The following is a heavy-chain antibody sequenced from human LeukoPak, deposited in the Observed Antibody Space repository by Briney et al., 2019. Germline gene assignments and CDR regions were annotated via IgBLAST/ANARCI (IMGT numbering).Heavy chain of an antibody. D-gene: IGHD1-1*01. J-gene: IGHJ2*01. V-gene: IGHV3-66*01. Sequence: GGSLRLSCAASGFTVSSNYMSWVRQAPGKGLEWVSVIYSGGSTNYADSVKGRFTISRDNSKNTLYLQMNSLRAEDTAVYYCARDGGPETGNPHWYFDLWGRGTLVTVSS. CDR2: IYSGGST. CDR3: ARDGGPETGNPHWYFDL. CDR1: GFTVSSNY.